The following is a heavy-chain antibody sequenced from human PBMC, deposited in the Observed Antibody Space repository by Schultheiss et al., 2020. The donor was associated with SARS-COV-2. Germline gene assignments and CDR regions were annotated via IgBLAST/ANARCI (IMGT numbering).Heavy chain of an antibody. Sequence: GESLKISCAASGFTFSSYSMNWVRQAPGKGLEWVSSISSSSSYIYYADSVKGRFTISRDNAKNSLYLQMNSLRAEDTAVYYCARGTIFGVVIIWSFDYWGQGTLVTVSS. J-gene: IGHJ4*02. CDR2: ISSSSSYI. CDR3: ARGTIFGVVIIWSFDY. D-gene: IGHD3-3*01. V-gene: IGHV3-21*01. CDR1: GFTFSSYS.